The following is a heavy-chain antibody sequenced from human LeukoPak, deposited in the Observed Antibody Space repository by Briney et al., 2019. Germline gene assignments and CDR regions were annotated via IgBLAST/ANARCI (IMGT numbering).Heavy chain of an antibody. J-gene: IGHJ3*02. Sequence: SQILSLTCAISGDSVSSNSAAWNWIRQSPSRGLEWLGRTYYRSKWYNEYAVSVKSRALINPDTSKNQFSLQLNSVTPEDTAVYYCVRAVAAIKAFDIWGQGTMVTVSS. CDR2: TYYRSKWYN. D-gene: IGHD2-21*02. CDR1: GDSVSSNSAA. CDR3: VRAVAAIKAFDI. V-gene: IGHV6-1*01.